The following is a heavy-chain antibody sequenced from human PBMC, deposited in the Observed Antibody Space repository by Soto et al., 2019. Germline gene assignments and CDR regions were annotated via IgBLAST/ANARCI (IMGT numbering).Heavy chain of an antibody. J-gene: IGHJ5*02. CDR1: GGTFSSYT. Sequence: SVKVSCKVSGGTFSSYTITWVRQAPGEGLEWMGRIIPMFDIINYAQKFQGRVTITADKSTNTAYMELSSLRSEDTAVYYCARGFPLWFDPWGQGTLVTVSS. D-gene: IGHD3-16*02. CDR3: ARGFPLWFDP. V-gene: IGHV1-69*02. CDR2: IIPMFDII.